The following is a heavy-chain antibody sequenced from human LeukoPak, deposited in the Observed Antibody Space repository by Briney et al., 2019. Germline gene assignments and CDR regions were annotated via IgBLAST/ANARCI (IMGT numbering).Heavy chain of an antibody. J-gene: IGHJ4*02. V-gene: IGHV3-30*18. D-gene: IGHD1-26*01. CDR3: AKEVGVTRVEPY. CDR1: GFTFSKND. CDR2: LSYDGRNT. Sequence: PGGSLRLSSTAPGFTFSKNDMHWVRQAPGKGLEWVAVLSYDGRNTYYAESVKGRFTISRDNTKNTLYLQLNSLRPEDTAMYYCAKEVGVTRVEPYWGQGTLVTVSS.